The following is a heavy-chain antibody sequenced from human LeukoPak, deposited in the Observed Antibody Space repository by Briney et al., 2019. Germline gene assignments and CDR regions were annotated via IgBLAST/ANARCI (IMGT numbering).Heavy chain of an antibody. CDR3: ARVDYYDSSGYPSFDY. Sequence: SETLSLTCGVSGGSFDGFYWSWVRQPPGKGLEWIGEINHIGNTNYNPSLKSRVTMSVDTSKNHFSLKLTSVTAADTAVYYCARVDYYDSSGYPSFDYWGQGTLVTVSS. J-gene: IGHJ4*02. CDR2: INHIGNT. CDR1: GGSFDGFY. V-gene: IGHV4-34*01. D-gene: IGHD3-22*01.